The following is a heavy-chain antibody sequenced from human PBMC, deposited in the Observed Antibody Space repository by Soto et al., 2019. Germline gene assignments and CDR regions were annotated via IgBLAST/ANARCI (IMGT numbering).Heavy chain of an antibody. CDR1: GLYIGRGGYS. Sequence: SVILALTCPFSGLYIGRGGYSLSWLRQPPGKALEWIGYIHHSGNTYYSPSLKSRVTISLDNSKNQLSLKLTSVTVADMAVYFCARAGAWRGLDVCGQGPTVTVSA. J-gene: IGHJ6*01. D-gene: IGHD1-1*01. CDR2: IHHSGNT. CDR3: ARAGAWRGLDV. V-gene: IGHV4-30-2*01.